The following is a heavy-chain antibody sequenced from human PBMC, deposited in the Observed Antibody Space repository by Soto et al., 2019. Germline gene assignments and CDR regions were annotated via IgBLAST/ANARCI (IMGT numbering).Heavy chain of an antibody. V-gene: IGHV3-30*03. Sequence: PGWSLRLSCAASGFTFSSYGMHWVRQAPGKGLEWVAVISYDGSNKYYADSVKGRFTISRDNSKNTLYLQMNSLRAEDTAVYYCARGLYDGKGSPPDFWGQGSLVPVSP. CDR2: ISYDGSNK. D-gene: IGHD3-16*02. CDR1: GFTFSSYG. J-gene: IGHJ4*02. CDR3: ARGLYDGKGSPPDF.